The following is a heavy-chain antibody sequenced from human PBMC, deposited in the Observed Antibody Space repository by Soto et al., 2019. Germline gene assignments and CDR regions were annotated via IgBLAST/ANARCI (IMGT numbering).Heavy chain of an antibody. CDR3: ARSEVIPEGCDY. D-gene: IGHD3-16*02. V-gene: IGHV1-3*01. J-gene: IGHJ4*02. CDR2: INAGKCNT. Sequence: ASVKVSCKASAYIFTTYALHWVRQAPGQRLEWMWWINAGKCNTKYSQKFQDRVTITRDTSASVAYMELSSLASEDTAVYYCARSEVIPEGCDYWGQGALVTVYS. CDR1: AYIFTTYA.